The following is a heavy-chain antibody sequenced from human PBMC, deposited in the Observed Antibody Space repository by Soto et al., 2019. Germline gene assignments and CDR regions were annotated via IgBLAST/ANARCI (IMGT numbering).Heavy chain of an antibody. CDR2: ISYDGSNK. V-gene: IGHV3-30*18. CDR1: GFTFSSYG. D-gene: IGHD3-16*01. Sequence: VQLVESGGGVVQPGRSLRLSCAASGFTFSSYGMHWVRQAPGKGLEWVAVISYDGSNKYYADSVKGRFTISRDNSKNTLYLQMNSLRAEDTAVYYCAKGGGPLDYWGQGTLVTVSS. CDR3: AKGGGPLDY. J-gene: IGHJ4*02.